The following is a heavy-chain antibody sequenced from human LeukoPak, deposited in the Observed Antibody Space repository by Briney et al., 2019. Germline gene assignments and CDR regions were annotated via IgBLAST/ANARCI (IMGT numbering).Heavy chain of an antibody. CDR1: GGSISSSSYY. CDR3: ARHVRFLEWLSSYYFDY. J-gene: IGHJ4*02. D-gene: IGHD3-3*01. CDR2: IYYSGTT. V-gene: IGHV4-39*01. Sequence: TETLSLTCTVSGGSISSSSYYWGWIRQPPGKGLEWIGSIYYSGTTYYNPSLKSRVTISVDTSKSQFSLRLTSVTAADTAVYYCARHVRFLEWLSSYYFDYWGQGTLVTVSS.